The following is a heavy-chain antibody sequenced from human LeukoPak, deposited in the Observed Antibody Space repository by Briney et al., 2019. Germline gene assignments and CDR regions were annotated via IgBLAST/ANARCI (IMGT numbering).Heavy chain of an antibody. V-gene: IGHV4-39*01. CDR3: ARRLTQYDCFDP. CDR2: IYYSGST. CDR1: GGSISSDLYY. J-gene: IGHJ5*02. Sequence: SETLSLTCTVSGGSISSDLYYWEWIRQPPGKGLEWIGGIYYSGSTYFNPSLKSRVTISVDTSKNQFSLKLNSVTAGDTAVYYCARRLTQYDCFDPWGQGILVTVSS. D-gene: IGHD2-2*01.